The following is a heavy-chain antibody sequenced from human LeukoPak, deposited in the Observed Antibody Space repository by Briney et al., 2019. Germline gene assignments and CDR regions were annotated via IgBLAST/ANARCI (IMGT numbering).Heavy chain of an antibody. D-gene: IGHD3-22*01. Sequence: PSETLSLTCNVSGGSISSGGYYWSWIRQPAGKGLEWIGYIYYSGSTNYNPSLKSRVTISVDTSKNQFSLKLSSVTAADTAVYYCARAPQYYYDSSGYYRVDAFDIWGQGTMVTVSS. CDR2: IYYSGST. CDR3: ARAPQYYYDSSGYYRVDAFDI. V-gene: IGHV4-61*10. J-gene: IGHJ3*02. CDR1: GGSISSGGYY.